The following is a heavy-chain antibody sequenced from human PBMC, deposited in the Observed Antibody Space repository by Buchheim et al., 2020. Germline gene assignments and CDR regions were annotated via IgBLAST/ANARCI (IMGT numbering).Heavy chain of an antibody. D-gene: IGHD2-2*01. V-gene: IGHV4-61*02. CDR2: IYTSGST. Sequence: QVQLQESGPGLVKPSQTLSLTCTVSGGSISSGSYYWSWIRQPAGKGLEWIGRIYTSGSTNYNPSLKSRVTISVDTSKNQFSLKLSSVTAADTAVYYCARKVDCSSTSCYYYYYGMDVWGQGTT. J-gene: IGHJ6*02. CDR1: GGSISSGSYY. CDR3: ARKVDCSSTSCYYYYYGMDV.